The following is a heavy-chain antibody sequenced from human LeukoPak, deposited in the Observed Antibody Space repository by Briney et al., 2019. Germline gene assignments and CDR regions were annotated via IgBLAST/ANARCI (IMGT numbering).Heavy chain of an antibody. CDR2: IYPANSDT. V-gene: IGHV5-51*01. J-gene: IGHJ1*01. CDR3: ARPACSSTSCYLYFQH. D-gene: IGHD2-2*01. CDR1: GYSFTSYW. Sequence: GESQKISCKASGYSFTSYWIGWVRQMPGKGLEWMAIIYPANSDTRYSPSFQGQVTISADKSISTAYLQWSSLKASDTAMYYCARPACSSTSCYLYFQHWGQGTLVTVSS.